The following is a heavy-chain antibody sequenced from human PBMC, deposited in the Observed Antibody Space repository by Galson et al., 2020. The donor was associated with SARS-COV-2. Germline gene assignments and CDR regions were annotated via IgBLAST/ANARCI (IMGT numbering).Heavy chain of an antibody. V-gene: IGHV4-39*07. CDR3: ARDSYYDFWSGYYTKEKYCFDY. Sequence: SETLSLTCTVSGGSISSSSYYWGWIRQPPGKGLEWIGSIYYSGSTYYNPSLKSRVTISVDTSKNQFSLKLSSVTAADTAVYYCARDSYYDFWSGYYTKEKYCFDYWGQGTLVTVSS. D-gene: IGHD3-3*01. J-gene: IGHJ4*02. CDR2: IYYSGST. CDR1: GGSISSSSYY.